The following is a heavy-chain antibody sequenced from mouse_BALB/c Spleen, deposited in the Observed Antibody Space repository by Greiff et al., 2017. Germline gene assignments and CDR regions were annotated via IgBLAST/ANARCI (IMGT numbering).Heavy chain of an antibody. CDR2: ISSGGST. Sequence: EVKLVESGGGLVKPGGSLKLSCAASGFTFSSYAMSWVRQTPEKRLEWVASISSGGSTYYPDSVKGRFTISRDNARNILYLQMSRLRSEDTAMYYCAREESTATNYWGQGTTLTVSS. D-gene: IGHD1-2*01. J-gene: IGHJ2*01. CDR3: AREESTATNY. V-gene: IGHV5-6-5*01. CDR1: GFTFSSYA.